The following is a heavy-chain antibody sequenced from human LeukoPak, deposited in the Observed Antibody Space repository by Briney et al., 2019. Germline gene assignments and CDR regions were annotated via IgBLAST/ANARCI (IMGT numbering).Heavy chain of an antibody. CDR2: INPSGGST. CDR3: ARGRGIAARDYYYMDV. V-gene: IGHV1-46*01. CDR1: GYTFTSYY. D-gene: IGHD6-6*01. Sequence: GASVKVSCKASGYTFTSYYMHWVRQAPGQGLEWMGIINPSGGSTSYAQKFQGRVTMTRDTSTSTAYMELSSLRSEDTAVYYCARGRGIAARDYYYMDVWGKGTTVTVSS. J-gene: IGHJ6*03.